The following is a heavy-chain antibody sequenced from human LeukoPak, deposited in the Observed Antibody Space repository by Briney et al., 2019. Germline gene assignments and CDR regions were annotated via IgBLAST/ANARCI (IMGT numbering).Heavy chain of an antibody. CDR1: GYAFTGYY. CDR2: INHNNGGT. Sequence: GASVKVSCKPSGYAFTGYYMHWVRQAPGHGLEWMGWINHNNGGTYYAQKFQGRVIMTRDTSISTAYMELTRLRSDDTAVYYCAPTNAWLYYFDYWGQGTLVTVSS. V-gene: IGHV1-2*02. CDR3: APTNAWLYYFDY. D-gene: IGHD2-2*01. J-gene: IGHJ4*02.